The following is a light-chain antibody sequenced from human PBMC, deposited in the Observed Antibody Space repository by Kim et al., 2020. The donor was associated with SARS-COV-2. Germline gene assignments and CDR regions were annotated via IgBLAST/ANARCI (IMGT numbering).Light chain of an antibody. CDR3: QQYGSSPMYT. J-gene: IGKJ2*01. V-gene: IGKV3-20*01. CDR1: QSVSSSY. CDR2: GAS. Sequence: PGERATRSGRASQSVSSSYLAWYQQKPGQAPRLLIYGASSRATGIPDRFSGSGSGTDFTLTISRLEPEDFAVYYCQQYGSSPMYTFGQGTKLEI.